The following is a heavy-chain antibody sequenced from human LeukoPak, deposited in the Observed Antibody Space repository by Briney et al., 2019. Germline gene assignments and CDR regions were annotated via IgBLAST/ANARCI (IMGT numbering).Heavy chain of an antibody. V-gene: IGHV3-7*01. CDR2: IKQDGSEK. CDR1: GFTFSSYA. J-gene: IGHJ4*02. D-gene: IGHD6-13*01. Sequence: GGSLRLXCAASGFTFSSYAMSWVRQAPGKGLEWVANIKQDGSEKYYVDSVKGRFTISRDNAKNSLYLQMNSLRAEDTAVYYCARGHLPIAAATGQGYWGQGTLVTVSS. CDR3: ARGHLPIAAATGQGY.